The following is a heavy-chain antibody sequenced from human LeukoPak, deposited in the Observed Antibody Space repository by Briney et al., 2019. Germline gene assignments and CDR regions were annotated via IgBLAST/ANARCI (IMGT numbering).Heavy chain of an antibody. CDR1: GGSISSGSYY. V-gene: IGHV4-61*02. J-gene: IGHJ6*03. CDR2: IYTSGST. Sequence: SETLSLTCTVSGGSISSGSYYWSWIRQPAGKGLEWIGRIYTSGSTNYNPSLKSRVTISVDTSKNQFSLKLSSVTAADTAVYYCARDAPDFWSGFYRFDYYYYYMDVWGKGTTVTVSS. CDR3: ARDAPDFWSGFYRFDYYYYYMDV. D-gene: IGHD3-3*01.